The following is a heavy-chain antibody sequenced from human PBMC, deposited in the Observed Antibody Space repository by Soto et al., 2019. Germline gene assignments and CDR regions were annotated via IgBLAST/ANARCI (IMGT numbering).Heavy chain of an antibody. D-gene: IGHD3-10*01. CDR1: GFTFSSNA. V-gene: IGHV3-23*01. Sequence: PGGSLRLSCAASGFTFSSNAMSWARQAPGRGLEWVSAISGTTDNTYYADSVKGRFTISRDNSKNTLYLQMNSLRAEDTALYYCARSLRGVIIDFDSWGQGTLVTVSS. J-gene: IGHJ4*02. CDR2: ISGTTDNT. CDR3: ARSLRGVIIDFDS.